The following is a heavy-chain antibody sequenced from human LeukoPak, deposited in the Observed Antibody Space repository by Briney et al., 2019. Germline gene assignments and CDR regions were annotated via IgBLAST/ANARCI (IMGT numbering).Heavy chain of an antibody. V-gene: IGHV4-34*01. CDR1: GGSFSGYY. CDR2: INHSGST. Sequence: SETLSLTCAVYGGSFSGYYWSWIRQPPGKGLEWIGEINHSGSTNYNPSLKSRVTISVDTSKNQFSLKLSSVTAADTAVYYCARGGNKWELPEYHFDYWGQGTLVTVSS. D-gene: IGHD1-26*01. CDR3: ARGGNKWELPEYHFDY. J-gene: IGHJ4*02.